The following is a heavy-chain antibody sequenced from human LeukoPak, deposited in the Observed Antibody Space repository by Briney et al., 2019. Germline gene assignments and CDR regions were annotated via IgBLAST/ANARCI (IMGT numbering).Heavy chain of an antibody. CDR2: SRNKAKSYTT. CDR1: GFTLSDHY. CDR3: TMYTSDGANY. D-gene: IGHD6-19*01. J-gene: IGHJ4*02. Sequence: PGGSLRLSCVASGFTLSDHYIGWVRQAPGKGLEWVGRSRNKAKSYTTDYAASVKGRFTISRDDSKNSLNLQMNSLKTDDTAVYYCTMYTSDGANYWGQGTLVTVSS. V-gene: IGHV3-72*01.